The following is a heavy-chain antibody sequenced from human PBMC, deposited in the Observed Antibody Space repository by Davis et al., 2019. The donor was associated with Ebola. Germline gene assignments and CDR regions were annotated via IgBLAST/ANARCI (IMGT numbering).Heavy chain of an antibody. CDR1: GFSFSDYY. V-gene: IGHV3-11*01. Sequence: GGSLRLSCAASGFSFSDYYMTWIRQAPGKGLEWLSYISSSGSSMNYADSVKGRLTISRDNSKNTLHMQMNSLRAEDTAVYYCAKSSASNCYSQVSYWGQGTLVTVSS. J-gene: IGHJ4*02. CDR2: ISSSGSSM. CDR3: AKSSASNCYSQVSY. D-gene: IGHD2-15*01.